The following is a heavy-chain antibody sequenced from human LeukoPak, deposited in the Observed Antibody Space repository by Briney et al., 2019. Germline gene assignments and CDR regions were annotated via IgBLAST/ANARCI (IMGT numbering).Heavy chain of an antibody. CDR2: IYYSGNT. D-gene: IGHD5-18*01. V-gene: IGHV4-59*01. J-gene: IGHJ4*02. CDR3: ARRRYNYDY. Sequence: SETLSLTCTVSGGSISSYYWSWIRQPPRKGLEWIGYIYYSGNTIYNPSLKSRVTISIDTSKNQFSLKLSSVTAADTAVYYCARRRYNYDYWGQGTLVTVSS. CDR1: GGSISSYY.